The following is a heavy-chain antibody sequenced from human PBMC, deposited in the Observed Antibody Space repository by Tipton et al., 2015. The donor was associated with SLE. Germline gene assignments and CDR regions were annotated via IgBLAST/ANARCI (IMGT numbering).Heavy chain of an antibody. CDR2: TNPDGSRT. J-gene: IGHJ5*02. D-gene: IGHD3-16*01. CDR1: GFTFSHYW. CDR3: ARDRPVRGRNWFDP. V-gene: IGHV3-74*01. Sequence: SLRLSCAASGFTFSHYWMHWVRQIPGKGLVWVARTNPDGSRTGYADSVKGRFTISRDNAKNSLYLQMNSLRAEDTAVYYCARDRPVRGRNWFDPWGQGALVTVSS.